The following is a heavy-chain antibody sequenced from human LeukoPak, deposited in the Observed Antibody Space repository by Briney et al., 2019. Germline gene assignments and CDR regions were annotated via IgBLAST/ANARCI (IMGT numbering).Heavy chain of an antibody. V-gene: IGHV3-20*01. CDR3: ARALYYDFWSGSPDDAFDI. J-gene: IGHJ3*02. CDR2: INWNGGST. D-gene: IGHD3-3*01. Sequence: GGSLRLSCAASGFTFDDYGMSWVRQAPGKGLEWVSGINWNGGSTGYADSVKGRFTISRDNAKNSLYLQMNSLGAEDTALYHCARALYYDFWSGSPDDAFDIWGQGTMVTVSS. CDR1: GFTFDDYG.